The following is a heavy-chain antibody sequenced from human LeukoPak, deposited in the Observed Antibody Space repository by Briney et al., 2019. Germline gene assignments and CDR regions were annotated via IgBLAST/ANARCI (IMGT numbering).Heavy chain of an antibody. V-gene: IGHV4-61*08. J-gene: IGHJ3*02. Sequence: PSETLSLTCTVSGGSISSGGYYWSWIRQHPGKGLEWIGYIYYSGSTNYNPSLKSRVTMSVDTSKNQFSLKLSSVTAADTAVYYCARVRGSSSAFDIWGRGTMVTVSS. CDR3: ARVRGSSSAFDI. CDR2: IYYSGST. CDR1: GGSISSGGYY. D-gene: IGHD3-10*01.